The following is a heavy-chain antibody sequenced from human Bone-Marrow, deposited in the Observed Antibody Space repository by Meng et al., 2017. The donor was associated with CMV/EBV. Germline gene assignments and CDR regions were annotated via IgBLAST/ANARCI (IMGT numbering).Heavy chain of an antibody. Sequence: GGSLRLSCVASGFTFSSYWMTWVRQAPGKGLEWVANIKRDGSEKYYVGSVRGRFTISRDNAKNSLYLRMNSLRAEDTAVYYCARRSSSFDYWGQGTRVTVYS. D-gene: IGHD6-6*01. J-gene: IGHJ4*02. CDR1: GFTFSSYW. CDR2: IKRDGSEK. CDR3: ARRSSSFDY. V-gene: IGHV3-7*01.